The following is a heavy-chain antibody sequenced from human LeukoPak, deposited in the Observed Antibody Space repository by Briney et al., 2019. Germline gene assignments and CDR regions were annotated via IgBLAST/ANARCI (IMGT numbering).Heavy chain of an antibody. D-gene: IGHD3-10*01. CDR2: INHSGST. J-gene: IGHJ4*02. CDR3: ARSPPLWAYYFDY. Sequence: SETLSLTCTVSGGSISSYYWSWIRQPPGKGLEWIGEINHSGSTNYNPSLKSRVTISVDTSKNQFSLKLSSVTAADTAVYYCARSPPLWAYYFDYWGQGTLVTVSS. CDR1: GGSISSYY. V-gene: IGHV4-34*01.